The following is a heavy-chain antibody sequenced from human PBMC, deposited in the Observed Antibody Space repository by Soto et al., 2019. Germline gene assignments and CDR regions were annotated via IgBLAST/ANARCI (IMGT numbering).Heavy chain of an antibody. CDR2: INYSGRT. V-gene: IGHV4-59*01. CDR3: ARAAYEEYYDSRSYGPPHI. Sequence: SETLSLTCTVSGGSISSYYWRWIRQPPGKGLEWIGYINYSGRTNYNPSRKRRVTISVDTSKNQCSLKMSSVTAADPAVYYCARAAYEEYYDSRSYGPPHIWGQGTMVTVSS. CDR1: GGSISSYY. J-gene: IGHJ3*02. D-gene: IGHD3-22*01.